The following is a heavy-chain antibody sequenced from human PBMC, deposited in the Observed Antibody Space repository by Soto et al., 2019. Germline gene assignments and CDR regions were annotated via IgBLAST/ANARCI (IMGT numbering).Heavy chain of an antibody. CDR2: INPNSGGT. D-gene: IGHD5-12*01. J-gene: IGHJ6*02. V-gene: IGHV1-2*04. Sequence: GASVKVSCKASGYAFTRYYMHWVRQAPGQGVWWMGWINPNSGGTNYAQKFQGWVTMTRDTSISTAYMELSRLRSDDTAVYYCARSVDIVATTPGGNYGMDVWGQGTTVTAP. CDR1: GYAFTRYY. CDR3: ARSVDIVATTPGGNYGMDV.